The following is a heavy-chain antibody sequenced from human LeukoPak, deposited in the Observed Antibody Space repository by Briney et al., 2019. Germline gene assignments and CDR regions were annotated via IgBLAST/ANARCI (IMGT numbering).Heavy chain of an antibody. CDR1: GGSISSSTYY. Sequence: SETLSLTCTVSGGSISSSTYYWGWIRQPPGKGLEWIGAIYNTGTTYYNPSLRSRVTIYVDTSKNQFSLKLSSVTAADTAVYYCARIWSVAGYALDYWGQGTLVTVSS. V-gene: IGHV4-39*07. CDR2: IYNTGTT. CDR3: ARIWSVAGYALDY. D-gene: IGHD6-19*01. J-gene: IGHJ4*02.